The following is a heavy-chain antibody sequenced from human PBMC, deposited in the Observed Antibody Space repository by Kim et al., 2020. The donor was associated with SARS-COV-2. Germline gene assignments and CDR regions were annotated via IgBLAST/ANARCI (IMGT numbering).Heavy chain of an antibody. Sequence: GGSLRLSCAASGFTFSSYGMHWVRQAPGKGLEWVAVISYDGSNKYYADSVKGRFTISRDNSKNTLYLQMNSLRAEDTAVYYCAKTEYSSSWFRKANWFDPWGQGTLVTVSS. CDR3: AKTEYSSSWFRKANWFDP. CDR1: GFTFSSYG. D-gene: IGHD6-13*01. J-gene: IGHJ5*02. V-gene: IGHV3-30*18. CDR2: ISYDGSNK.